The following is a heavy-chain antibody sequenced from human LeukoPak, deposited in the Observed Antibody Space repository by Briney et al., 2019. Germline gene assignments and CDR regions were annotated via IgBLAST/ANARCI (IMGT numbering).Heavy chain of an antibody. CDR3: ARINSARGALDY. Sequence: GGSLRLSCAASGFTVSSNYMSWVRQAPGKGLEWVSVIYSGGSTYYADSVKGRFTISRDNSKNTLYLQMNSLRAEDTAVYYCARINSARGALDYSRQGTLVTVSS. J-gene: IGHJ4*02. V-gene: IGHV3-53*01. CDR1: GFTVSSNY. CDR2: IYSGGST. D-gene: IGHD3-10*01.